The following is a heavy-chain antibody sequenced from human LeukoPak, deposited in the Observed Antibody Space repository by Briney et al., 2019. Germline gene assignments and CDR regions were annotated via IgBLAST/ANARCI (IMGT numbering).Heavy chain of an antibody. CDR2: IRSSDRAI. J-gene: IGHJ4*02. D-gene: IGHD3-9*01. V-gene: IGHV3-48*02. CDR3: ARDRDWAFDY. CDR1: GFTFSTYS. Sequence: GGSLRLSCVASGFTFSTYSMNWVRQAPGKGLEWVSYIRSSDRAIYYADSVTGRFTISRDNAKNSLYLQMHSLRDEDTAVYYCARDRDWAFDYWGRGTLVTVSS.